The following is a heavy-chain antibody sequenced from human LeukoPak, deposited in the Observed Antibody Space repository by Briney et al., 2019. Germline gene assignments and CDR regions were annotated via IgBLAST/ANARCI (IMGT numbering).Heavy chain of an antibody. CDR2: IKQDGSEK. J-gene: IGHJ4*02. CDR1: GFTFSSYW. Sequence: GGSLRLSCAASGFTFSSYWMSWVRQAPGKGLEWVANIKQDGSEKYYVDSVKGRFTISRDNAKNSLYLQMNSLRAEDTAVYYCTTCSTSCFVNAYYFDYWGQGTLVTVSS. V-gene: IGHV3-7*01. CDR3: TTCSTSCFVNAYYFDY. D-gene: IGHD2-2*01.